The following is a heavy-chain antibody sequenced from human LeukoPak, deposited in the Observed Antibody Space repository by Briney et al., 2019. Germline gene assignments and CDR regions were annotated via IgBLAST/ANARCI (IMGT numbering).Heavy chain of an antibody. J-gene: IGHJ6*02. V-gene: IGHV4-34*01. Sequence: SETLSLTCAVYGGSFSGYYWSWIRQPPGKGLEWIGEINHSGSTNYNPSLKSRVTISVDTSKNQFSLKLSSVTAADTAVYYCARGGSCSSTSCYRHYYYGMDVWGQGTTAPSP. D-gene: IGHD2-2*01. CDR1: GGSFSGYY. CDR3: ARGGSCSSTSCYRHYYYGMDV. CDR2: INHSGST.